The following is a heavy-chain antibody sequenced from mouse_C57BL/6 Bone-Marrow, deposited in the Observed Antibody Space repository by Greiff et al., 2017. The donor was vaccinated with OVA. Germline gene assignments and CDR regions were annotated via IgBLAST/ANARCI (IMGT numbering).Heavy chain of an antibody. J-gene: IGHJ2*01. Sequence: DVMLVESGGGLVQPGGSLSLSCAASGFTFTAYYMSWVRQPPGKALEWLGFIRNRAHGYTTEYSASVKGRFTIARDNSQSILYLQMNAVRAEDSATYYGARAYDYDGGYYFDYWGQGTTLTVSS. CDR3: ARAYDYDGGYYFDY. CDR2: IRNRAHGYTT. V-gene: IGHV7-3*01. CDR1: GFTFTAYY. D-gene: IGHD2-4*01.